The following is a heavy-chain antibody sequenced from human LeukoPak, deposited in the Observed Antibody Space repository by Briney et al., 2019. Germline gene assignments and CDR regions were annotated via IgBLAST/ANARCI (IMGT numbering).Heavy chain of an antibody. J-gene: IGHJ6*02. V-gene: IGHV1-69*13. CDR1: GGTFSSYA. D-gene: IGHD3-10*01. Sequence: ASVKVSCKASGGTFSSYAISWVRQAPGQGLEWMGGIIPIFGTANYAQKFQGRVTITADESTSTAYMELSSLRSEDTAVYYCARFWFGETGYYYGMDVWGQGTTVTVSS. CDR3: ARFWFGETGYYYGMDV. CDR2: IIPIFGTA.